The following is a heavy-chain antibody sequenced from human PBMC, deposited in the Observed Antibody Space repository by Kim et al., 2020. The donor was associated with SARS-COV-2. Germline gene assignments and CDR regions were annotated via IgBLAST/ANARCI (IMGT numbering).Heavy chain of an antibody. CDR3: ARGIDY. V-gene: IGHV3-30-3*01. CDR2: ISYDGSNK. CDR1: GFTFSSYA. Sequence: GGSLRLSCAASGFTFSSYAMHWVRQAPGKGLEWVAVISYDGSNKYYADSVKGRFTISRDNSKNTLYLQMNSLRAEDTAVYYCARGIDYWGQGTLVTVSS. J-gene: IGHJ4*02.